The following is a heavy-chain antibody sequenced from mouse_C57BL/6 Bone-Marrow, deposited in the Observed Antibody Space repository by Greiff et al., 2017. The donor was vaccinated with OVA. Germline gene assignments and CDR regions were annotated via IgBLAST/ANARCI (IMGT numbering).Heavy chain of an antibody. CDR2: IDPETGGT. CDR1: GYTFTDYE. CDR3: TRHWDYIDY. D-gene: IGHD4-1*01. V-gene: IGHV1-15*01. J-gene: IGHJ2*01. Sequence: QVKLQQSGAELVRPGASVTLSCKASGYTFTDYEMHWVKQTPVNGLEWIGAIDPETGGTAYNQKFKGKAILTADKSSSTAYMELRSLTSEDSAVYYCTRHWDYIDYWGQGTTLTVSS.